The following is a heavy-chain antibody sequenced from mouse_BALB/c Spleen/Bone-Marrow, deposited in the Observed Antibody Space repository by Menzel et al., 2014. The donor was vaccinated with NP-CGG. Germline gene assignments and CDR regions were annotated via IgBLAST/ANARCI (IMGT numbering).Heavy chain of an antibody. Sequence: VQLQQSGPGLVKPSQSLSLTCTVTGYSITSDYAWSWIRQFPGNKLEWMGYISYSGSTSYNPSLKSRISITRDTSKNQFFLQLNSVTTEDTATYYCARYDYDVGYFDYWGQGTTLTVSS. J-gene: IGHJ2*01. CDR3: ARYDYDVGYFDY. CDR2: ISYSGST. D-gene: IGHD2-4*01. V-gene: IGHV3-2*02. CDR1: GYSITSDYA.